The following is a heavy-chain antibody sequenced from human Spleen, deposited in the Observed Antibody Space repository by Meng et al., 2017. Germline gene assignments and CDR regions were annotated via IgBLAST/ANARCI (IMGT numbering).Heavy chain of an antibody. V-gene: IGHV1-2*06. CDR3: ARDRGYCTGGNCYTRNWFDP. J-gene: IGHJ5*02. CDR1: GYNFPDYY. D-gene: IGHD2-8*02. CDR2: INPKSGDT. Sequence: ASVKVSCKPSGYNFPDYYIHWVRRAPGQGLEWMGRINPKSGDTHYAQKFQARVTMTGDTSISTAYMELSGLNSDDTAVYYCARDRGYCTGGNCYTRNWFDPWGQGTLVTVSS.